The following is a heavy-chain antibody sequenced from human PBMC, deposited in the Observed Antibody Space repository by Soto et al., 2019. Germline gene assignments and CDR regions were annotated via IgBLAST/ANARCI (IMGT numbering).Heavy chain of an antibody. CDR3: ARGRRTTVTKQATLGFDY. J-gene: IGHJ4*02. Sequence: QVQLQQWGAGLLKPSETLSLTCAVYGGSFSGYYWSWIRQPPGQGLEWIGEINHSGSTNYNPSLKMRVTLSVYAAKNQFSLKPRSVTAADTAVYYCARGRRTTVTKQATLGFDYWGRGTMVTVS. CDR1: GGSFSGYY. V-gene: IGHV4-34*01. CDR2: INHSGST. D-gene: IGHD4-17*01.